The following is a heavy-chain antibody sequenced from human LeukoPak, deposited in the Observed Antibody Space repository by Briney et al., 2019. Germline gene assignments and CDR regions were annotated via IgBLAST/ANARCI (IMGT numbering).Heavy chain of an antibody. Sequence: GASVKVSCKASGYTFTSYGISWVRQAPGQGLEWMGWINTNTGNPTYAQGFTGRFVFSLDTSVSTAYLQISSLKAEDTAVYYCARDLEAVGGRFLEWLPSYYYYYGMDVWGQGTTVTVSS. V-gene: IGHV7-4-1*02. D-gene: IGHD3-3*01. CDR3: ARDLEAVGGRFLEWLPSYYYYYGMDV. CDR2: INTNTGNP. CDR1: GYTFTSYG. J-gene: IGHJ6*02.